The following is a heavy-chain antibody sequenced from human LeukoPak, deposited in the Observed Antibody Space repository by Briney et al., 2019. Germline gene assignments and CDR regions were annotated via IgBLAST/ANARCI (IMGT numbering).Heavy chain of an antibody. Sequence: GGSLRLSCAASGFTFSSYAMSWVRQAPGKGLEWVSAISGSGGSAYYADSVKGRFTISRDNSKNTLYLQMNSLRAEDTAVYYCAKTYDILYGMDVWGKGTTVTVSS. J-gene: IGHJ6*04. V-gene: IGHV3-23*01. CDR2: ISGSGGSA. CDR3: AKTYDILYGMDV. CDR1: GFTFSSYA. D-gene: IGHD3-9*01.